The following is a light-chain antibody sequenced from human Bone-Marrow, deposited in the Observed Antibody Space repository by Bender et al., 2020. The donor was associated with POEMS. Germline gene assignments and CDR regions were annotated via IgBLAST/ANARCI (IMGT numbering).Light chain of an antibody. CDR3: SSYTSSPLFWV. J-gene: IGLJ3*02. Sequence: QSALTQPASVSGSPGQSITISCTGTSSDVGAYNYVSWYQQHPGKAPKVMIYEVSKRPSGVSNRFSGSKSGNTASLTISGLQAEDEAEYYCSSYTSSPLFWVFGGGTKLTVL. V-gene: IGLV2-14*01. CDR2: EVS. CDR1: SSDVGAYNY.